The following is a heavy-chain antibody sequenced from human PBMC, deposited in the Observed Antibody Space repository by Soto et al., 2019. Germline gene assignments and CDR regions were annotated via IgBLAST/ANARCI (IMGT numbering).Heavy chain of an antibody. V-gene: IGHV3-64D*06. Sequence: GGSLRLSCSASGFIFSESTIYWVRQVPGKGLEAISAVSTSGRSTYYADSVKDRFTISRDNSKNTLFLQMGSLRPEDTAIYYCVKQAHGLDGVAFDYWGQGTLVTVSS. CDR1: GFIFSEST. J-gene: IGHJ4*02. CDR3: VKQAHGLDGVAFDY. D-gene: IGHD2-15*01. CDR2: VSTSGRST.